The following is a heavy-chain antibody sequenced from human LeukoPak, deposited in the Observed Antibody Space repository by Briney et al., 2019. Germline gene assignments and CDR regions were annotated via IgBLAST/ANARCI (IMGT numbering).Heavy chain of an antibody. CDR3: ARVLRGYSGYDSLNWFDP. V-gene: IGHV4-38-2*02. CDR2: IYHSGST. Sequence: SETLSLTCTVSGYSISSGYFWGWIRQPPGKGLEWIGNIYHSGSTYYNPSLKSRVTISVDTSKNHFSLKLSSVTAADTAVYYCARVLRGYSGYDSLNWFDPWGQGTLVTVSS. CDR1: GYSISSGYF. J-gene: IGHJ5*02. D-gene: IGHD5-12*01.